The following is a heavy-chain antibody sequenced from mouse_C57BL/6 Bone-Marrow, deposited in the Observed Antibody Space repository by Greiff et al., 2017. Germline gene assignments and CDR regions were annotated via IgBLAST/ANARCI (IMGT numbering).Heavy chain of an antibody. CDR2: IDPSDSYT. J-gene: IGHJ4*01. Sequence: VKLQQPGAELVKPGASVKLSCKASGYTFTSYWMQWVKQRPGQGLEWIGEIDPSDSYTNYNQKFKGKATLTVDTSSSTAYMQLSSLTSEDSAVYYCARSGYYGSSSYWGQGTSVTVSS. D-gene: IGHD1-1*01. CDR1: GYTFTSYW. CDR3: ARSGYYGSSSY. V-gene: IGHV1-50*01.